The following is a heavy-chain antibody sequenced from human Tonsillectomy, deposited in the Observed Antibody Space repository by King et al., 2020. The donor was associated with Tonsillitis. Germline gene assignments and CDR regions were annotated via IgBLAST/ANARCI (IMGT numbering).Heavy chain of an antibody. CDR3: AREGWESGYFDL. V-gene: IGHV3-11*06. Sequence: HVQLVESGGGLVKPGGSLRLSCAASGFTFSDYYMSWIRQAPGKGLEWVSYISKSSTYTNSADSVKGRFSISRDNAKNSLFLHMNSLRAEDTAVYYCAREGWESGYFDLWGRGALVTVSS. CDR2: ISKSSTYT. D-gene: IGHD1-26*01. CDR1: GFTFSDYY. J-gene: IGHJ2*01.